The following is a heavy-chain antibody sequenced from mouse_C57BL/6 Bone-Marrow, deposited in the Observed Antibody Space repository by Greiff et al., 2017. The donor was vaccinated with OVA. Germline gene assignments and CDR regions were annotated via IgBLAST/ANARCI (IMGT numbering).Heavy chain of an antibody. CDR2: IWSDGST. CDR3: ARHPEYYYGSGYYAMDY. V-gene: IGHV2-6-1*01. CDR1: GFSLTSYG. Sequence: VQWVESGPGLVAPSQSLSITCTVSGFSLTSYGVHWVRQPPGKGLEWLVVIWSDGSTTYNSALKSRLSISKDNSKSQVFLKMNSLQTDDTAMYYCARHPEYYYGSGYYAMDYWGQGTSVTVSS. D-gene: IGHD1-1*01. J-gene: IGHJ4*01.